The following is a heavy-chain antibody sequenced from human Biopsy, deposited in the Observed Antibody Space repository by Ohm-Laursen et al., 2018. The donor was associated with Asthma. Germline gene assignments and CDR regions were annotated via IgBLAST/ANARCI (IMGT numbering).Heavy chain of an antibody. CDR2: NYHRGNT. D-gene: IGHD3-3*01. CDR1: GYSISNGGYY. V-gene: IGHV4-31*03. CDR3: ARDYYDFWNRSVYTYFGMDV. J-gene: IGHJ6*02. Sequence: TLSLTCSVSGYSISNGGYYWTWVRQRPGKGLERKGNNYHRGNTKYNPSLKSRLSFSVDTSKNQFSLKLSSVTAADTAIYFCARDYYDFWNRSVYTYFGMDVWGRGTTVVVSS.